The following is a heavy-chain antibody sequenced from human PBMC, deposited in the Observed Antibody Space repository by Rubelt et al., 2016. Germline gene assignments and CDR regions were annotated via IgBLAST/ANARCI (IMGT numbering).Heavy chain of an antibody. Sequence: QMQLVQSGPEVKKPGTSVKVSCKASGFTFTSSAVQWVRQARGPRLEWLGWIVVGSGNTNYGQKYQERCTITRDRPTSTAYKELSSLGSEDTAVYYGAADSGYGPSMDVWGQGTTVTVSS. J-gene: IGHJ6*02. CDR3: AADSGYGPSMDV. D-gene: IGHD5-12*01. V-gene: IGHV1-58*01. CDR1: GFTFTSSA. CDR2: IVVGSGNT.